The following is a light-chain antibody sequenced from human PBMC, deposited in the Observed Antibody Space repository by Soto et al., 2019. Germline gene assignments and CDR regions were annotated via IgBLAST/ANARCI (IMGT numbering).Light chain of an antibody. CDR3: QQTSSTPPT. CDR2: AAS. CDR1: QTITTL. J-gene: IGKJ2*01. Sequence: DIQLTQSPSSLSASVGDTVTITCRASQTITTLLHWYQQTPGKAPDLLIYAASRLQSGVPSRFSGSGSGTDFTLTISSLQPEDFGTYYCQQTSSTPPTFGQWTRLQIK. V-gene: IGKV1-39*01.